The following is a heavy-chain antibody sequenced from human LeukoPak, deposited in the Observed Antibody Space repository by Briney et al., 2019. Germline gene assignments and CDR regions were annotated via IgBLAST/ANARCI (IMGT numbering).Heavy chain of an antibody. Sequence: PSETLSLTCTVSGGSISSYYWSWIRQPPGKGLEWIGYIYYSGSTNYNPSLKSRVTISVDTSKNQFSLKLSSVTAADTAVYYCARAFHYYDSSGYLGIAYYFDYWGQGTLVTVSS. CDR2: IYYSGST. D-gene: IGHD3-22*01. J-gene: IGHJ4*02. CDR3: ARAFHYYDSSGYLGIAYYFDY. V-gene: IGHV4-59*01. CDR1: GGSISSYY.